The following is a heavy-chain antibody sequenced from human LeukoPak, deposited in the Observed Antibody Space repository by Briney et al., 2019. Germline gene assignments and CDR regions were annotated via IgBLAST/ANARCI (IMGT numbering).Heavy chain of an antibody. Sequence: GGSLRLSCTASGFTFGDYAMSWFRQAPGKGLEGVGFIRSKDYGGTIEYAASVKGRFTISRDDSRSIAYLQMNSLKIEDTAVYYCSRDRYPSSWRGGLYNFDCWGQGTLVTVSS. D-gene: IGHD6-13*01. J-gene: IGHJ4*02. V-gene: IGHV3-49*03. CDR3: SRDRYPSSWRGGLYNFDC. CDR1: GFTFGDYA. CDR2: IRSKDYGGTI.